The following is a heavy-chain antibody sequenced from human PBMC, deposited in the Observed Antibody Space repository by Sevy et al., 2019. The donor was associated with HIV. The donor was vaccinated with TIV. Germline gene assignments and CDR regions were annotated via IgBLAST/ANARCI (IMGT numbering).Heavy chain of an antibody. CDR2: ISGSGIST. CDR1: GFTFSSYA. J-gene: IGHJ4*02. D-gene: IGHD5-12*01. CDR3: AKGIGYSGYETDY. V-gene: IGHV3-23*01. Sequence: GGSLRLSCAASGFTFSSYAMSWVRQAPGKGLEWVSAISGSGISTYYADSVKGRFTISRDNSKNMLYLQMNNLRAEDTAVCYCAKGIGYSGYETDYWCQGTLVTVSS.